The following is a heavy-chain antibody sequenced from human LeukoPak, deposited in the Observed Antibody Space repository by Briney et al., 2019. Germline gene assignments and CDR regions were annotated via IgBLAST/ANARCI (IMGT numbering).Heavy chain of an antibody. D-gene: IGHD3-22*01. V-gene: IGHV1-18*01. J-gene: IGHJ4*02. CDR3: ARVEYYYDSSGYFPPDY. CDR1: GYTFTSYG. CDR2: ISAYNGNT. Sequence: GASVKVSCKASGYTFTSYGISWVRQAPGQGLEWMGWISAYNGNTNYAQKLQGRVTMTTDTSTSTAYMELRSLRSDDTAVYYCARVEYYYDSSGYFPPDYWGQGTLVTVPS.